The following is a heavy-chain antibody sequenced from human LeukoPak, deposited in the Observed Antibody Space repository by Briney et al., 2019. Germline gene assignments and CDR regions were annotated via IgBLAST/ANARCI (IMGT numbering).Heavy chain of an antibody. CDR3: ARAFDSTIFGVDVYYFDY. CDR2: IIPIFGTA. Sequence: ASVKVSCKASGGTFSSYAISWVRQAPGQGLEWMGGIIPIFGTANYAQKFQGRVTITADESTSTAYMELSSLRSEDTAVYYCARAFDSTIFGVDVYYFDYWGQGTLVTVSS. CDR1: GGTFSSYA. J-gene: IGHJ4*02. D-gene: IGHD3-3*01. V-gene: IGHV1-69*13.